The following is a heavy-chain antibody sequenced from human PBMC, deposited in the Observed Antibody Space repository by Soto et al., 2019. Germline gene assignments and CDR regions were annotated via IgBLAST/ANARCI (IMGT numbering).Heavy chain of an antibody. Sequence: PSETLSLTCTVSGGSASSGSYYWSWIRQPPGKGLEWIGYIYYTGSTNYNPSLKSRVTISVDTSKNQFSLKLSSVTAADTAVYYCAREHSGYGMDVWGQGTTVTVSS. J-gene: IGHJ6*02. V-gene: IGHV4-61*01. D-gene: IGHD7-27*01. CDR1: GGSASSGSYY. CDR3: AREHSGYGMDV. CDR2: IYYTGST.